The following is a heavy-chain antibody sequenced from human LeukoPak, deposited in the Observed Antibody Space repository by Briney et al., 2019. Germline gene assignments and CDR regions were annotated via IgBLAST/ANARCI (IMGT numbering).Heavy chain of an antibody. V-gene: IGHV3-21*01. CDR1: ASTFSSYR. Sequence: PGGSLSLSCAASASTFSSYRMNWVRQAPGKGLEWVSSISSSSSYIYYADSVKGRFTISRDNAKNSLYLQMNNLRAEDTAVYYCSRSRLWFGELSDYWGQGTMVTVSS. CDR2: ISSSSSYI. D-gene: IGHD3-10*01. CDR3: SRSRLWFGELSDY. J-gene: IGHJ4*02.